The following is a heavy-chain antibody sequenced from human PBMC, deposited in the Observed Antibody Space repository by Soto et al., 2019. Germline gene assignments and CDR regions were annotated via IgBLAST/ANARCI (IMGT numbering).Heavy chain of an antibody. CDR2: IYHSGST. D-gene: IGHD2-2*01. V-gene: IGHV4-38-2*01. CDR1: GYSISSGYY. J-gene: IGHJ5*02. CDR3: ASVEYQLLMGGWFDP. Sequence: LSLTFAVSGYSISSGYYWGWIRQPPGKGLEWIGSIYHSGSTYYNPSLKSRITISVDTSKNQFSLKLSSVTAADTAVYYCASVEYQLLMGGWFDPWGQGTLVTVSS.